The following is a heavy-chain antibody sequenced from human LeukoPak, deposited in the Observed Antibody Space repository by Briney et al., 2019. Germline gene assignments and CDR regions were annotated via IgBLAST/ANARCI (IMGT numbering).Heavy chain of an antibody. CDR2: TYYRSKWYN. Sequence: SQTLSLTCAISGDIVSSTIAAWNWLRQSPSRGLEWLGRTYYRSKWYNDYAVSVKSRITINPDTSKNQFSLQLSSVTPEDTAVYYCTRDQDGMGVWGQGTSVTVSS. J-gene: IGHJ6*02. CDR1: GDIVSSTIAA. CDR3: TRDQDGMGV. V-gene: IGHV6-1*01.